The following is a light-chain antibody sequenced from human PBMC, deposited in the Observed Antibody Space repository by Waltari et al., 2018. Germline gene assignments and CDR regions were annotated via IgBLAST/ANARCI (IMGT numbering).Light chain of an antibody. J-gene: IGKJ4*01. CDR2: GAS. V-gene: IGKV3-20*01. CDR3: QQYDGSVLT. CDR1: QNINNNF. Sequence: IVLTQSPDTLTLSQGQRATLSCRASQNINNNFLVWYQQKPGQAPRLIIHGASSRATGFPDRFSGSGSGTDFTLTISSLKPEDSAVYYCQQYDGSVLTFGGGTKVEI.